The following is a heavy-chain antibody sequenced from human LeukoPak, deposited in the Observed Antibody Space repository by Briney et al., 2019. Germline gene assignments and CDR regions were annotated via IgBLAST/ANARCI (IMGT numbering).Heavy chain of an antibody. J-gene: IGHJ3*02. CDR3: ASPRSSSSVGTDAFDI. D-gene: IGHD6-6*01. CDR2: IIPIFGTA. Sequence: ASVKVSCKASGGTFSSYAISWVRQAPGQGLEWMGGIIPIFGTANYAQKFQGRVTITADESTSTAYMELSSLRSEDTAVYYCASPRSSSSVGTDAFDIWGQGTMVTVSS. V-gene: IGHV1-69*13. CDR1: GGTFSSYA.